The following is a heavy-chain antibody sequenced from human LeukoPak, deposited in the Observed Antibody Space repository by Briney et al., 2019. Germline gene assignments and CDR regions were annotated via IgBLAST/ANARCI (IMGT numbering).Heavy chain of an antibody. J-gene: IGHJ6*03. CDR1: GYTLTELS. D-gene: IGHD3-10*01. V-gene: IGHV1-24*01. CDR2: FDPEDGET. Sequence: ASVKVSCKVSGYTLTELSMHWVRQAPGKGLEWMGGFDPEDGETIYAQKFQGRVTMTEDTSTDTAYMELSSLRSEDTAVYYCARGSYYGSGSYSAYYYYMDVWGKGTTVTVSS. CDR3: ARGSYYGSGSYSAYYYYMDV.